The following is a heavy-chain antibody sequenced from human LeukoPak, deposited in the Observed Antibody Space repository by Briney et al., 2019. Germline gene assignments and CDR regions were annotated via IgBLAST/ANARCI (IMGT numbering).Heavy chain of an antibody. CDR2: VSFSGTA. CDR1: RGPISSHY. D-gene: IGHD4-23*01. V-gene: IGHV4-59*11. CDR3: PRAGGNSYYYYYGMDV. J-gene: IGHJ6*02. Sequence: PSETLSLTCTVSRGPISSHYWNWIRHPPRKGLEWIGYVSFSGTAKSSPSLDSQVTISRDTSKNQFSLKLTSVTAADTAVYYCPRAGGNSYYYYYGMDVWGQATTLTVCS.